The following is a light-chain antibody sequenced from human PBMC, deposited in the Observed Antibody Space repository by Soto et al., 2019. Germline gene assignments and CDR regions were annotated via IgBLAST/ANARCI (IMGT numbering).Light chain of an antibody. CDR3: QQYNIPAT. Sequence: DIQMTQSPSTLSASLGDRVTITCRASQNINRWLAWYQQKPGKAPKVLIYDASSLESGVPSRFSGSGTGTDFTLTISSLQPDDVATYYCQQYNIPATFGQGTKLEIK. V-gene: IGKV1-5*01. J-gene: IGKJ2*01. CDR1: QNINRW. CDR2: DAS.